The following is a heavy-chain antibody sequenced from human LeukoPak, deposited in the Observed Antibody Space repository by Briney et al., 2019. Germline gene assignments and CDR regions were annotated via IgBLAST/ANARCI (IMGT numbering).Heavy chain of an antibody. V-gene: IGHV1-46*01. Sequence: ASVKVSCKASGYTFTSYYMHWVRQAPGQGLEWMGIINPSGGSTSYAQKFQGRVTMTRDTSTSTVYMELSSLRSEDTAVYYCARERREQWLVLLEIPRWFDPWGQGTLVTVSS. CDR3: ARERREQWLVLLEIPRWFDP. D-gene: IGHD6-19*01. CDR1: GYTFTSYY. CDR2: INPSGGST. J-gene: IGHJ5*02.